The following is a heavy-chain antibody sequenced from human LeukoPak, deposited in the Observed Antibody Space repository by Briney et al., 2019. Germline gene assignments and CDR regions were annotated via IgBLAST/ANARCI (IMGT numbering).Heavy chain of an antibody. V-gene: IGHV4-4*07. CDR3: ARGLANDSSGYLFGY. Sequence: PSETLSLTCTVSGNSFGDYYWSWIRQPAGKGLEWIGRIYTSGSTTYNPSLKSRVTMSVDTSKNQFSLKLSSVTAADTAVYYCARGLANDSSGYLFGYWGQGTLVTVSS. CDR1: GNSFGDYY. CDR2: IYTSGST. D-gene: IGHD3-22*01. J-gene: IGHJ4*02.